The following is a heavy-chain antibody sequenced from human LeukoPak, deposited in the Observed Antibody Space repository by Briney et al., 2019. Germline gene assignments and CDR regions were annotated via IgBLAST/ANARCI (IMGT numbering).Heavy chain of an antibody. V-gene: IGHV3-23*01. J-gene: IGHJ6*02. CDR1: GFTFSGYA. D-gene: IGHD6-19*01. CDR2: ISGSGGST. CDR3: AKDTGISSGWYTYYYYYGMDV. Sequence: PGGSLRLSCAASGFTFSGYAMSWVRQAPGKGLEWVSAISGSGGSTYYADSVKGRFTISRDNSKNTLYLQMNSLRAEDTAVYYCAKDTGISSGWYTYYYYYGMDVWGQGTTVTVSS.